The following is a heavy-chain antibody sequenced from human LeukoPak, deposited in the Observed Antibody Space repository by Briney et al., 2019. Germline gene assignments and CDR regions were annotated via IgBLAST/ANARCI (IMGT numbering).Heavy chain of an antibody. CDR3: ARETMVRGVIYFDY. V-gene: IGHV4-39*07. Sequence: SETPSLTCTVSGGSISSSTYYWGWIRQPPGKGLEWIGSIYYSGSTFYNPSLKSRVTISVDTSKNQFSLKLSSVTAADTAVYYCARETMVRGVIYFDYWGQGTLVTVSS. CDR1: GGSISSSTYY. D-gene: IGHD3-10*01. J-gene: IGHJ4*02. CDR2: IYYSGST.